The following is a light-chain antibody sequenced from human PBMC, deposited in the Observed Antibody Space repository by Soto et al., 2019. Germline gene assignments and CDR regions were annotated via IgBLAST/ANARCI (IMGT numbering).Light chain of an antibody. V-gene: IGLV2-14*03. CDR3: SSYTSSSTLV. CDR2: DVS. Sequence: QSALTQPASVSGSPGQSITISCTGTSSDVGGYNYVSWYQQHPGKAPKLIIYDVSNRPSGVSNRFSGSKSGNTASLTISGRQPEDEADYYCSSYTSSSTLVFGGGTKLTVL. J-gene: IGLJ2*01. CDR1: SSDVGGYNY.